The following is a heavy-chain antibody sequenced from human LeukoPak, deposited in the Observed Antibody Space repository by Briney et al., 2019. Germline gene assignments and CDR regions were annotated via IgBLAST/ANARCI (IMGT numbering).Heavy chain of an antibody. D-gene: IGHD7-27*01. V-gene: IGHV4-61*01. CDR3: ASNTGTVFDY. CDR2: VYYTGST. Sequence: PSETLSLTCTVSGGSISSGSYYWSWIRQPPGKGLEWLGYVYYTGSTEYNPSLRSRVTISLEMSKHQFSLNLTSVTAADTAAYYCASNTGTVFDYWGQGALVTVSS. J-gene: IGHJ4*02. CDR1: GGSISSGSYY.